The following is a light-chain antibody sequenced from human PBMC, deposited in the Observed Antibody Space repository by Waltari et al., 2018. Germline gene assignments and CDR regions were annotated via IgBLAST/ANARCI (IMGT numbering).Light chain of an antibody. J-gene: IGKJ2*01. CDR2: MAS. Sequence: DIQMTQSPSTLSASVGDRVTITCRASQSISTWLAWYQQIPGKAPKVLIYMASTLETGVPSRFSGSGSGTEFTLTISSLQPDDFATYFCQQYKSYSYTFGQGTKLEIK. CDR3: QQYKSYSYT. CDR1: QSISTW. V-gene: IGKV1-5*03.